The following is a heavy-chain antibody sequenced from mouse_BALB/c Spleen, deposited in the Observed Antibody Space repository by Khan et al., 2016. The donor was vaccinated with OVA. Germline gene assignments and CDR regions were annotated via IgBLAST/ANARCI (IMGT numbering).Heavy chain of an antibody. D-gene: IGHD2-14*01. J-gene: IGHJ4*01. Sequence: QIQLVQSGPELKKSGETVRISCKASGYTFTTAGMQWVQKMPGKGLKWIGWINTHSGVPKYAEDFKGRFAFSLETSASTAYLKIANLKNADTDTYFCARGGAAYYRYDGGAMDYWGQGTSVTVSA. V-gene: IGHV9-4*02. CDR3: ARGGAAYYRYDGGAMDY. CDR2: INTHSGVP. CDR1: GYTFTTAG.